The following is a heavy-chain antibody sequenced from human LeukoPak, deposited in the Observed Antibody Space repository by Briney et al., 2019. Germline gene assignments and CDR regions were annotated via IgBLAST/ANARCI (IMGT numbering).Heavy chain of an antibody. CDR3: ARSDVGSYGKY. CDR1: GYSFTSHY. V-gene: IGHV1-46*01. CDR2: INPSGSST. J-gene: IGHJ4*02. D-gene: IGHD3-10*01. Sequence: GASVKVSCKASGYSFTSHYMHWVRQAPGQGLEWMGLINPSGSSTLYAQKFQGRVTMTRDMSTTTDYMELSSLRSEDTAVYYCARSDVGSYGKYWGQGTLVTVSS.